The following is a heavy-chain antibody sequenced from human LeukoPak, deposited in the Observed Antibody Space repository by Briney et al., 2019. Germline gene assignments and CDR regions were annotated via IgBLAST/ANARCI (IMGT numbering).Heavy chain of an antibody. Sequence: ASVKVSCKASGYIFTSYDINWVRQATGQGLEWMGWMNPNSGNTGYAQKFQGRVTMTRNTSISTAYMELSSLRSEDTAVYYCARSVGWYNWFDPWGQGTLVTVSS. CDR1: GYIFTSYD. CDR3: ARSVGWYNWFDP. V-gene: IGHV1-8*01. J-gene: IGHJ5*02. D-gene: IGHD2-15*01. CDR2: MNPNSGNT.